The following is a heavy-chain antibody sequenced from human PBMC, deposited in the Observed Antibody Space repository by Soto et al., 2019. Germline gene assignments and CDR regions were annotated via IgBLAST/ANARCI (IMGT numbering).Heavy chain of an antibody. CDR1: GFTVSNTY. D-gene: IGHD2-21*01. CDR3: ARGFQSSVGY. Sequence: EVQLVESGGGLIQPGGSLRLSCAASGFTVSNTYMSWVRQAPGKGLEWVSVIYRGGSTYYADSVKGRFTISRDSSKNTLYLQMNSMRAEDTAVDYCARGFQSSVGYWGQGTLGTVSS. CDR2: IYRGGST. J-gene: IGHJ4*02. V-gene: IGHV3-53*01.